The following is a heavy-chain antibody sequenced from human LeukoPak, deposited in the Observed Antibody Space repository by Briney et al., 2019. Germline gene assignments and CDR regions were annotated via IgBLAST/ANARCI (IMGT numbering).Heavy chain of an antibody. D-gene: IGHD6-13*01. CDR2: ISGGGGST. J-gene: IGHJ4*02. V-gene: IGHV3-23*01. CDR1: GFTFSSYA. Sequence: PGGSLRLSCAASGFTFSSYAMSWVRQAPGKGLEWVSAISGGGGSTYYADSVKGRFTISRDNSKNTLYLQMNSLRAEDTAVYYCAKGRGSSSWYTDYWGQGTLVTVSS. CDR3: AKGRGSSSWYTDY.